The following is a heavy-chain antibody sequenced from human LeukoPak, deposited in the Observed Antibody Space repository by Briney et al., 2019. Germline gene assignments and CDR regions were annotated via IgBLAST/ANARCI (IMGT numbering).Heavy chain of an antibody. V-gene: IGHV3-74*01. J-gene: IGHJ4*02. CDR2: VNTDGSYT. D-gene: IGHD5-24*01. CDR3: ARGGDGYQDY. CDR1: GLTFSTYW. Sequence: QPGGSLRLSCAASGLTFSTYWMHWVRQVPGKGLVCVPRVNTDGSYTSYADPVKGRFTMSRDNAKNTLYLQMNSLRPEDTAVYFCARGGDGYQDYWGQGTLVTVSS.